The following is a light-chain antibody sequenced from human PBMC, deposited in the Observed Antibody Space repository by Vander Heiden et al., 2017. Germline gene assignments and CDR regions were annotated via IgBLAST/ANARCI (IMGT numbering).Light chain of an antibody. CDR1: SSDVGGYNY. Sequence: QSALTQPASVSGSPGPSITISCTGTSSDVGGYNYVSWYQQHPGKAPKLMIYDVSNRPSGVSNRFSGSKSGNTASLTISGLQAEDETDYYCSSYTSSSTLEGVFGTGTKVTVL. J-gene: IGLJ1*01. V-gene: IGLV2-14*03. CDR3: SSYTSSSTLEGV. CDR2: DVS.